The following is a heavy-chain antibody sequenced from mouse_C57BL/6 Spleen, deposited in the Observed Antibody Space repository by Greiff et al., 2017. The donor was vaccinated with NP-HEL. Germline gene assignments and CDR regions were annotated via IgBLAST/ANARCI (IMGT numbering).Heavy chain of an antibody. V-gene: IGHV1-26*01. CDR1: GYTFTDYY. D-gene: IGHD2-13*01. CDR2: INPNNGGT. Sequence: EVQLQQSGPELVKPGASVKISCKASGYTFTDYYMNWVKQSHGKSLEWIGDINPNNGGTSYNQKFKSKATLTVDKSSSTAYMELRSLTSEDSAVYYCARMTGVDYWGQGTTLTVSS. CDR3: ARMTGVDY. J-gene: IGHJ2*01.